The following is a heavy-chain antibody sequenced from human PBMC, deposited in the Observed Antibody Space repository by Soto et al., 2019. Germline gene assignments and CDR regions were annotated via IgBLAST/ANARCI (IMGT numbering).Heavy chain of an antibody. J-gene: IGHJ4*02. CDR3: AKDYLWAAVAGGGDWDY. V-gene: IGHV3-23*01. CDR1: GFTFSSYA. CDR2: ISGSGGST. Sequence: GGSLRLSCAASGFTFSSYAMSWVRQAPGKGLEWVSAISGSGGSTYYADSVKGRFTISRDNSKNTLYLQMNSLRAEDTAVYYCAKDYLWAAVAGGGDWDYWGQGTLVTVSS. D-gene: IGHD6-19*01.